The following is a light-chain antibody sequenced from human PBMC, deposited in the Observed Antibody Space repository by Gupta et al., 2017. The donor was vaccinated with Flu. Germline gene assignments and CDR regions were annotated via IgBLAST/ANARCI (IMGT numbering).Light chain of an antibody. CDR2: DVT. CDR1: NTDVGAYDY. Sequence: SALTQPRSVSGPPGPSVTISCTGSNTDVGAYDYVSWYQQHPAEPLIFMFYDVTRRPAGVPGRFSDSKSGNTASLTISVHEAEEDADYYACSDAGNDGLVFGTGTKLTVL. V-gene: IGLV2-11*01. CDR3: CSDAGNDGLV. J-gene: IGLJ1*01.